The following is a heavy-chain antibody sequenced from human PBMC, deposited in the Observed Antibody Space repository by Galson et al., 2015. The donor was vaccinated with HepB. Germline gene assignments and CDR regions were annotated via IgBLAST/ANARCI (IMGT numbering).Heavy chain of an antibody. J-gene: IGHJ4*02. CDR3: TTSDYYDSSGYYYHFDY. CDR1: GFTFSNAW. CDR2: IKSKTDGGTT. Sequence: LRLSCAASGFTFSNAWMSWVRQAPGKGLEWVGRIKSKTDGGTTDYAAPVKGRFTISRDDSKNTLYLQMNSLKTEDTAVYYCTTSDYYDSSGYYYHFDYWGQGTLVTVSS. V-gene: IGHV3-15*01. D-gene: IGHD3-22*01.